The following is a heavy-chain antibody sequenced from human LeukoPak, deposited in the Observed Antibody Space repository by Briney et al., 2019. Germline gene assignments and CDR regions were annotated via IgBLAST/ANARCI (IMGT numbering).Heavy chain of an antibody. CDR2: IYYSGST. CDR1: GGSISSSSYY. V-gene: IGHV4-39*01. Sequence: SETLSLTCTVSGGSISSSSYYWGWIRQPPGTGLEWIGNIYYSGSTYCNPSLKSRVTISVDTSKNQFSLKLSAVTAADTAVYYCASVRRGFGESSKYYSYYYMDVWGNGTTVTVS. CDR3: ASVRRGFGESSKYYSYYYMDV. J-gene: IGHJ6*03. D-gene: IGHD3-10*01.